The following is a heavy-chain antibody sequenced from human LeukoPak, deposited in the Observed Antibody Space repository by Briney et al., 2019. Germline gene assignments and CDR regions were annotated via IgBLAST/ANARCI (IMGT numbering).Heavy chain of an antibody. D-gene: IGHD1-26*01. CDR3: AKDTRAIVGSAHNAFDI. V-gene: IGHV3-9*01. Sequence: GGSLRLSCAASGFSFDDYAMHWVRQAPGKGLEWVSGISWNSGNIGYADSMKGRFTISRDNAKNSLNLQMNSLRAEDTALYYCAKDTRAIVGSAHNAFDIWGQGTMVTVSS. J-gene: IGHJ3*02. CDR2: ISWNSGNI. CDR1: GFSFDDYA.